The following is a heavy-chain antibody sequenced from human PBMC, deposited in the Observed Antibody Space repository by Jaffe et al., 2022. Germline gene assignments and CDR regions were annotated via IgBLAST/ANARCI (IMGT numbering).Heavy chain of an antibody. CDR2: ISAGGGGT. CDR1: GFMFKTFD. CDR3: AKGRRPYEYTYHDLDS. Sequence: EVRLLESGGRLVQPGGSLRLSCAASGFMFKTFDMNWVRQAPGKGLEWVSVISAGGGGTDYADSVKGRFSISRDNSNDILYLQMDSLRVDDTATYYCAKGRRPYEYTYHDLDSWGQGTLVSVSS. V-gene: IGHV3-23*01. J-gene: IGHJ4*02. D-gene: IGHD3-16*01.